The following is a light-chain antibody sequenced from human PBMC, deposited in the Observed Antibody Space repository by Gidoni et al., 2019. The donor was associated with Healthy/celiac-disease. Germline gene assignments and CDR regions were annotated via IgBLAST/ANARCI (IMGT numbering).Light chain of an antibody. Sequence: DIQMTQSPSSLSASVGDRVTITFRASQSISSYLNWDQQKPGKAPKLLIYDASRLQSGVPSRFSGSGSGTDFTITISSLQPEDFASYYCQQSYSTLTWTFGQGTKVEIK. J-gene: IGKJ1*01. CDR1: QSISSY. CDR2: DAS. CDR3: QQSYSTLTWT. V-gene: IGKV1-39*01.